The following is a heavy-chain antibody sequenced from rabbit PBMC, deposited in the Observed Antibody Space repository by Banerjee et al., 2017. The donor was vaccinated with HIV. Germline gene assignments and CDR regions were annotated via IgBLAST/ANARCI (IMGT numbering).Heavy chain of an antibody. Sequence: QEQLEESGGDLVKPEGSLTLTCKASGSDISSNAMCWVRQAPGKGLELIACIYSSSGDTVYASWAKGRFTISRTSSTTVTLQMTSLTGADTATYFCARDPGGSMDLWGPGTLVTVS. CDR3: ARDPGGSMDL. J-gene: IGHJ4*01. CDR1: GSDISSNA. V-gene: IGHV1S45*01. CDR2: IYSSSGDT. D-gene: IGHD2-1*01.